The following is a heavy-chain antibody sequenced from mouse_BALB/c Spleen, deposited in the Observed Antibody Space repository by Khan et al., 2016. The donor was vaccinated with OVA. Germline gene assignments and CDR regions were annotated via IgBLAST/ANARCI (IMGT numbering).Heavy chain of an antibody. J-gene: IGHJ2*01. D-gene: IGHD1-1*01. CDR2: INTHIGET. CDR1: GYSFTGYF. CDR3: TRNNGSYFDY. Sequence: EVQLQQSGPELVKPGASVKISCKASGYSFTGYFMNWVMQSHGKSLEWIGRINTHIGETFYNQKFKGKATLTVDASSSTVNMELRSLASEDSAYYYCTRNNGSYFDYWGQGTTLTVSS. V-gene: IGHV1-20*02.